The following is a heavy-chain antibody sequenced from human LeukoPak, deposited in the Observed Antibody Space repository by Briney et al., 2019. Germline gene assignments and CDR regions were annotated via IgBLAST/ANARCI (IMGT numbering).Heavy chain of an antibody. CDR2: IIPILGIA. V-gene: IGHV1-69*04. Sequence: SVKVSCKASGGTFSSYAISWVRQAPGQGPEWMGRIIPILGIANYAQKFQGRVTITADKSTSTAYMELSSLRSEDTAVYYCARGRGCSGGSCYSALRRASSWFDPWGQGTLVTVSS. CDR1: GGTFSSYA. J-gene: IGHJ5*02. CDR3: ARGRGCSGGSCYSALRRASSWFDP. D-gene: IGHD2-15*01.